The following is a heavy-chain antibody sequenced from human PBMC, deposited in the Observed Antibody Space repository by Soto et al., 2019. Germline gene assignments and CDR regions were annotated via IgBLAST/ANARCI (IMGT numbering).Heavy chain of an antibody. J-gene: IGHJ6*02. CDR3: ARDRYGDSFYGLDA. CDR1: GVIFRTYA. CDR2: ISYDGTRG. V-gene: IGHV3-30-3*01. Sequence: GGSLRLSCAVSGVIFRTYAFHWVRQAPGRGLDWVSVISYDGTRGSYADSVRGRFTISRDNSKNTLYLQMNSLRTEDTAIYYCARDRYGDSFYGLDAWGQGTTVTVSS. D-gene: IGHD4-17*01.